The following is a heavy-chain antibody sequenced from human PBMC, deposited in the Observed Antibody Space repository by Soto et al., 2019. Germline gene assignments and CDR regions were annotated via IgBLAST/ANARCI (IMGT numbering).Heavy chain of an antibody. V-gene: IGHV1-3*05. J-gene: IGHJ4*02. CDR2: INAGNGNT. CDR3: ARAVAVPADFDY. D-gene: IGHD6-19*01. Sequence: QIQLVQSGAEEKKPVASVKVSCKASGYTFTGYAMHWVRQAPGQRREWMGWINAGNGNTKYSQKFQGRVTITRDTSASTAYMELSSLRSEDTAVYYCARAVAVPADFDYWGQGTLVTVSS. CDR1: GYTFTGYA.